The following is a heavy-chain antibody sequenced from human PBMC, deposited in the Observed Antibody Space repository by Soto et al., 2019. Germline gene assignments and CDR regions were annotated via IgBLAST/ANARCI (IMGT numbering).Heavy chain of an antibody. D-gene: IGHD1-1*01. CDR3: ARDSQLGHQFYFDY. V-gene: IGHV1-18*01. CDR1: GYTFTSYG. J-gene: IGHJ4*02. Sequence: GASVKVSCKASGYTFTSYGISWVRQAPGQGLEWMGWISAYNGNTNYAQKLQGRVTMTTDTSTSTAYMGLRSLRSDDTAVYYCARDSQLGHQFYFDYWGQGTLVTVSS. CDR2: ISAYNGNT.